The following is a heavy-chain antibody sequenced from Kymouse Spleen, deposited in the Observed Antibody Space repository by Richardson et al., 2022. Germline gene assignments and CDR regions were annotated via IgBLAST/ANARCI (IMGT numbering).Heavy chain of an antibody. CDR1: GGSFSGYY. Sequence: QVQLQQWGAGLLKPSETLSLTCAVYGGSFSGYYWSWIRQPPGKGLEWIGEINHSGSTNYNPSLKSRVTISVDTSKNQFSLKLSSVTAADTAVYYCARDRAYYDILTGYYYYGMDVWGQGTTVTVSS. D-gene: IGHD3-9*01. CDR2: INHSGST. V-gene: IGHV4-34*01. CDR3: ARDRAYYDILTGYYYYGMDV. J-gene: IGHJ6*02.